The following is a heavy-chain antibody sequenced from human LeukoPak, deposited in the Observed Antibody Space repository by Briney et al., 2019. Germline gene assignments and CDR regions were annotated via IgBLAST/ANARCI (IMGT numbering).Heavy chain of an antibody. J-gene: IGHJ5*02. Sequence: SETLSLTCTVSGGSISSSNWWSWVRQPPGKGLEWIGEIYHSGRTNYNPSLKSRVIISVEKSKNQFSLKMSSVTAADTAVYYCARVLGQWLDPWGQGTLVTVSS. V-gene: IGHV4-4*02. CDR1: GGSISSSNW. D-gene: IGHD2/OR15-2a*01. CDR2: IYHSGRT. CDR3: ARVLGQWLDP.